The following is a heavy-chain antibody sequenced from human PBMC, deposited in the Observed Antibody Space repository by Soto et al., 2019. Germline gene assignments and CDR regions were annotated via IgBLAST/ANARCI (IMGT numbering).Heavy chain of an antibody. Sequence: QVQLQESGPGLVRPSQTLALTCTVSGASISSGGFYWTWIRQHPEKGLEWIGYIHYRGSTYYHPSLNSRLTVSLDTSKNQFSLNLRSLTAADTAVYYCARVPITTTAEFTWGQGTLVTVSS. V-gene: IGHV4-31*03. J-gene: IGHJ5*02. CDR1: GASISSGGFY. CDR3: ARVPITTTAEFT. CDR2: IHYRGST. D-gene: IGHD4-4*01.